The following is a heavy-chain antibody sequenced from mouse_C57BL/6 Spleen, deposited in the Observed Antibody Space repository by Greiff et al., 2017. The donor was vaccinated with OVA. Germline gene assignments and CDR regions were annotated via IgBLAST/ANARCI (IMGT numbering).Heavy chain of an antibody. V-gene: IGHV6-3*01. CDR2: IRLKSDNYAT. CDR3: TDENIWGGYDVGY. CDR1: GFTFSNYW. Sequence: EVQVVESGGGLVQPGGSMKLSCVASGFTFSNYWMNWVRQSPEKGLEWVAQIRLKSDNYATHYAESVKGRFTISRDDSKSSVYLQMNNLRAEDTGIYYCTDENIWGGYDVGYWGQGTTLTVSS. D-gene: IGHD2-2*01. J-gene: IGHJ2*01.